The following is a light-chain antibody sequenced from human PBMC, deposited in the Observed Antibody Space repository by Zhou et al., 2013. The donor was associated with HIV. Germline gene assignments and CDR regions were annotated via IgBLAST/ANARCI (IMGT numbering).Light chain of an antibody. CDR1: QSLLQSNGYKY. CDR2: LGS. Sequence: DIVMTQSPLSLSVTPGEPASISCRSSQSLLQSNGYKYLDWYLQKPGQSPQLLIYLGSNRASGVPDRFSGSGSGTDFTLKISRVEAEDVGVYYCMQALQTPFTFGPGTKVDIK. J-gene: IGKJ3*01. CDR3: MQALQTPFT. V-gene: IGKV2-28*01.